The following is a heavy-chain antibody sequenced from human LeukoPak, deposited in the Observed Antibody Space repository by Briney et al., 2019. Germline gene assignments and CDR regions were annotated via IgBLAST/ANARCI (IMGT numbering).Heavy chain of an antibody. Sequence: GASVEVSCKASGYTFTSYDINWVRQATGQGFEWMGWMNPNSGNTGYAQKFQGRVTMTRNTSTSTAYMELSSLRSEDTAVYYCARGFKDKLMATIGSDFDYWGQGTLVTVSS. CDR2: MNPNSGNT. V-gene: IGHV1-8*01. D-gene: IGHD5-24*01. J-gene: IGHJ4*02. CDR3: ARGFKDKLMATIGSDFDY. CDR1: GYTFTSYD.